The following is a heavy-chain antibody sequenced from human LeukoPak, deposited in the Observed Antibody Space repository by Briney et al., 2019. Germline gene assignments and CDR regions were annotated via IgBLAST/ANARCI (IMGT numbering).Heavy chain of an antibody. D-gene: IGHD3-3*01. J-gene: IGHJ4*02. CDR2: ISGSGGST. CDR1: GFTFISYA. CDR3: ARDFRFLEDY. V-gene: IGHV3-23*01. Sequence: GGSLRLSCAASGFTFISYAMSWVRQAPVKGLEWVSIISGSGGSTYYADSVKGRFTISRDNSKNTLYLQMNSLRAEDTAVYYCARDFRFLEDYWGQGTLVTVSS.